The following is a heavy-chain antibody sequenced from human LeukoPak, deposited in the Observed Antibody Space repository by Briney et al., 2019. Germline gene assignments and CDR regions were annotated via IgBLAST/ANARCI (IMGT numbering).Heavy chain of an antibody. CDR3: ARVVHGPESGNYSVLYFDY. CDR2: INHSGST. CDR1: GGSFSGYH. Sequence: PSETLSLTCAVYGGSFSGYHWSWIRQPPGKGLEWIGEINHSGSTNYNPSLKSRVTISVDTSKNQFSLKLSSVTAADTAVYYCARVVHGPESGNYSVLYFDYWGQGTLVTVSS. D-gene: IGHD1-26*01. J-gene: IGHJ4*02. V-gene: IGHV4-34*01.